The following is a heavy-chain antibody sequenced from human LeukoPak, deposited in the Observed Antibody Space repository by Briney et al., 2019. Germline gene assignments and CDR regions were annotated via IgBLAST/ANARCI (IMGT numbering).Heavy chain of an antibody. CDR1: GGSFSGYY. D-gene: IGHD3-10*01. J-gene: IGHJ4*02. CDR3: AVTFLRYYYGSGTVDY. CDR2: INHSGST. V-gene: IGHV4-34*01. Sequence: SETLSLTCAVYGGSFSGYYWGWIRQPPGKGLEWIGEINHSGSTNYNPSLKSRVTISVDTSKNQFSLKLSSVTAADTAVYYCAVTFLRYYYGSGTVDYWGQGTLVTVSS.